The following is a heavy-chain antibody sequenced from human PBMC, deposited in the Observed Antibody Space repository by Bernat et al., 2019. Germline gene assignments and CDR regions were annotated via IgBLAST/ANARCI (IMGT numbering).Heavy chain of an antibody. J-gene: IGHJ6*02. V-gene: IGHV3-23*01. CDR1: GFTFSSYA. Sequence: EVQLLESGGGLVQPGGSLRLSCAASGFTFSSYAMSWVRQAPGKGLEWVSAISGSGGSTYYADSVKGRFTISRDNSKNTLYLQMNSLRAEDTAVYYCAKDEQWELLGNSYYGMDVWGQGTTVTVSS. CDR2: ISGSGGST. CDR3: AKDEQWELLGNSYYGMDV. D-gene: IGHD1-26*01.